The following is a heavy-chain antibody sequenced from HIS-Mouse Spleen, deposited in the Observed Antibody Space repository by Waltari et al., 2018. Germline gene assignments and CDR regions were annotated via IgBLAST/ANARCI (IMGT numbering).Heavy chain of an antibody. CDR3: ARGEGRELKVDY. D-gene: IGHD1-7*01. J-gene: IGHJ4*02. CDR2: IYYSGST. V-gene: IGHV4-31*03. CDR1: GGSISSGGYY. Sequence: QVQLQESGPGLVKPSQTLSLTCTVSGGSISSGGYYWRWFRQHPGKGLEWIGYIYYSGSTYYNPSLKSRVTISVDTSKNQFSLKLSSVTAADTAVYYCARGEGRELKVDYWGQGTLVTVSS.